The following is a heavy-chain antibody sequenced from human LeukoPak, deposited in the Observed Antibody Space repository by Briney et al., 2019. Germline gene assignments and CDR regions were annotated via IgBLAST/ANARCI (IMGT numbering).Heavy chain of an antibody. CDR3: ARGAPTTRIGAGIFDY. V-gene: IGHV1-46*01. CDR1: GYSLTNYY. D-gene: IGHD5-12*01. J-gene: IGHJ4*02. CDR2: INPSGGST. Sequence: GASVKVSCKAFGYSLTNYYVHWVRQAPGQGLEWMGEINPSGGSTSYAQKFQGRITVTRDTYTNTVYMDLSSLRSEDTATYYCARGAPTTRIGAGIFDYWGQGSLLTVAS.